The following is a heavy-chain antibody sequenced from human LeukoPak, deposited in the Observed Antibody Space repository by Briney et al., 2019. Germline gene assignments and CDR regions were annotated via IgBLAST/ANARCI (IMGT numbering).Heavy chain of an antibody. V-gene: IGHV3-30-3*01. CDR3: AKDSDYVWGTPKYYFDY. D-gene: IGHD3-16*01. CDR1: GFTFSSYA. CDR2: ISYDGSNK. J-gene: IGHJ4*02. Sequence: GGSLRLSCAASGFTFSSYAMHWVRQASGKGLEWVAVISYDGSNKYYADSVKGRFTISRDNSKNTLYLQMNSLRAEDTAVCYCAKDSDYVWGTPKYYFDYWGQGTLVTVSS.